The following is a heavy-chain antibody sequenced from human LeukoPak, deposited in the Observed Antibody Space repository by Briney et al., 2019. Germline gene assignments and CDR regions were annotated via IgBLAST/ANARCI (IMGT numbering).Heavy chain of an antibody. D-gene: IGHD3-22*01. CDR1: GGSISSYY. J-gene: IGHJ2*01. Sequence: SETLSLTCTVSGGSISSYYWSWIRQPPGKGLEWIGYIYYSGTTKYNPSLKSRVTISVDTSKNQISLKLSSVTAADTAVYYCARPLGNGYSYWYFDLWGRGTLVTVSS. CDR3: ARPLGNGYSYWYFDL. V-gene: IGHV4-59*01. CDR2: IYYSGTT.